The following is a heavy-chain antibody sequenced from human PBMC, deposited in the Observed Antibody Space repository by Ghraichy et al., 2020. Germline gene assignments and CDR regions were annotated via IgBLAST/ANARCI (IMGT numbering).Heavy chain of an antibody. D-gene: IGHD1-20*01. Sequence: GGSLRLSCAASGFTFSNYAMSWVRQAPGKGLEWVSPISASGDRTYYADSVKGRFTISRDNSKNTLYLQMNSLRAEDTAVYYCAINWNLDSWGQGTLVTVSS. CDR1: GFTFSNYA. CDR3: AINWNLDS. V-gene: IGHV3-23*01. J-gene: IGHJ4*02. CDR2: ISASGDRT.